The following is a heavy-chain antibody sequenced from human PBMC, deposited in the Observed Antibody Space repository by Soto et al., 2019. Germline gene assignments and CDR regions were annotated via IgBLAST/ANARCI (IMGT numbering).Heavy chain of an antibody. Sequence: ASVKVSCKASGYTFTSYGISWVRQAPGQGLEWMGWISAYNGNTNYAQKLQGRVTMTTDTSTSTAYMELRSLRSDDTAVYYCARGSDTATGSYYFDYWGQGTLVTVSS. V-gene: IGHV1-18*01. CDR2: ISAYNGNT. D-gene: IGHD5-18*01. CDR1: GYTFTSYG. J-gene: IGHJ4*02. CDR3: ARGSDTATGSYYFDY.